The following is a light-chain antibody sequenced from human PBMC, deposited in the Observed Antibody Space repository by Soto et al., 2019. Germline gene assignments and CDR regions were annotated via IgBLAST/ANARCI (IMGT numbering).Light chain of an antibody. V-gene: IGKV3-20*01. CDR3: QQYGSSPLT. CDR1: QSASSSY. CDR2: GAS. Sequence: EIVLTQSPGTLSLSPGERATLSCRASQSASSSYLAWYQQKPGQAPRLLIYGASSRATGIPDRFSGSGSATDFTLTISRLEPEDFEVYYCQQYGSSPLTFGGGTKVDIK. J-gene: IGKJ4*01.